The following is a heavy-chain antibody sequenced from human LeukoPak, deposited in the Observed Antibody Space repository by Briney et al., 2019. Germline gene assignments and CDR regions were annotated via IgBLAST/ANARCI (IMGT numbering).Heavy chain of an antibody. CDR1: GLTVSSSY. J-gene: IGHJ4*02. D-gene: IGHD6-19*01. V-gene: IGHV3-53*04. CDR2: IYIGDNP. CDR3: ARGLGGSSGCFGY. Sequence: GGSLRLSCAASGLTVSSSYMSWVRQAPGKGLEWVSIIYIGDNPHYADPVKGRFTISRHNSKNTLYLQMNNLRAEDTAVYYCARGLGGSSGCFGYWGQGTLVTVSS.